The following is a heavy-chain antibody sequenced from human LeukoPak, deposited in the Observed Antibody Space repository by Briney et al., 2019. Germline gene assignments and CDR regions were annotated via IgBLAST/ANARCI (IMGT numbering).Heavy chain of an antibody. J-gene: IGHJ4*02. V-gene: IGHV1-8*01. CDR1: GYSFTTDD. CDR2: INPGSGKT. D-gene: IGHD6-19*01. CDR3: ARVFGQWLAVD. Sequence: ASVKVSCKASGYSFTTDDINWVRQASGRGLEWMGFINPGSGKTIYPQKFQGRVTMTRDTSINTVYMELSSLRSEDTATYYCARVFGQWLAVDWGQGTPVIVSS.